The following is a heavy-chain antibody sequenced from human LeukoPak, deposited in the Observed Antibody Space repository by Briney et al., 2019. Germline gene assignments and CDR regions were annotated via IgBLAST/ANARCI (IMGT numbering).Heavy chain of an antibody. CDR3: ARGGRAYYDFWSGYFYFDY. Sequence: SETLSLTCAVSGGSISSSNWWSWIRQPPGKGLEWIGEINHSGSTNYNPSLKSRVTISVDTSKNQFSLKLSSVTAADTAVYYCARGGRAYYDFWSGYFYFDYWGQGTLVTVSS. J-gene: IGHJ4*02. CDR1: GGSISSSNW. D-gene: IGHD3-3*01. V-gene: IGHV4-4*02. CDR2: INHSGST.